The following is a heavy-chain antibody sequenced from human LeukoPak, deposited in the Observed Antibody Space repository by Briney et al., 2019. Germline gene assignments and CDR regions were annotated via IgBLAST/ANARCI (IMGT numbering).Heavy chain of an antibody. D-gene: IGHD3-3*01. V-gene: IGHV4-34*01. J-gene: IGHJ4*02. Sequence: PSETLSLTCGVSGGSFSTYYWTWIRQSPGMGLEWIGEINQSGVTNYNPSLKSRVSISIDSSKNQFSLKLTSVTAADTAVYYCARVDFWSGYYAFADWGQGTLVTVSP. CDR2: INQSGVT. CDR3: ARVDFWSGYYAFAD. CDR1: GGSFSTYY.